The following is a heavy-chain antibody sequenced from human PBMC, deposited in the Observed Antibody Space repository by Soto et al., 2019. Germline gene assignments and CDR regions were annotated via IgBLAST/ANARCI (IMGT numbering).Heavy chain of an antibody. D-gene: IGHD6-6*01. CDR3: ARNEETAYSSWHYYYGMDV. Sequence: GASVKVSCKASGYTFTSYGISWVRQAPGQGLEWMGWISAYNGNTNYAQKLQGRVTMTTDTSTSTDYMELRSLRSDDTAVYYCARNEETAYSSWHYYYGMDVWGQGTTVTVSS. J-gene: IGHJ6*02. CDR2: ISAYNGNT. V-gene: IGHV1-18*01. CDR1: GYTFTSYG.